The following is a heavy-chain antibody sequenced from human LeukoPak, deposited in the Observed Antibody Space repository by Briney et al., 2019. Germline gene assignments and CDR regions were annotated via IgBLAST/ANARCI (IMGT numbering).Heavy chain of an antibody. CDR1: GGSISSGDYY. V-gene: IGHV4-30-4*01. Sequence: PSETLSLTCTVSGGSISSGDYYWSWIRQPPGKGLEWIGYIYYSGSTYYNPSLKSRVTISVDTSKNQFSLKLSSVTAADTAVYYCARQPHLYGGVDYWGQGTLVTVSS. CDR2: IYYSGST. CDR3: ARQPHLYGGVDY. D-gene: IGHD4-23*01. J-gene: IGHJ4*02.